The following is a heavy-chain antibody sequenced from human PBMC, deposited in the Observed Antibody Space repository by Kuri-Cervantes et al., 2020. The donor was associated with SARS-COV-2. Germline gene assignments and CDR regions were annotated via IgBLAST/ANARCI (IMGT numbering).Heavy chain of an antibody. CDR1: GGSISSGSYY. V-gene: IGHV4-61*02. CDR2: IYTSGST. J-gene: IGHJ4*02. Sequence: SETLSLTCTVSGGSISSGSYYWSWIWQPAGKGLEWIGRIYTSGSTNYNPSLKSRVTISVDTSKNQFSLKLSSVTAADTAVYYCASSRASMITFGGVIDNFDYWGQGTLVTVSS. CDR3: ASSRASMITFGGVIDNFDY. D-gene: IGHD3-16*02.